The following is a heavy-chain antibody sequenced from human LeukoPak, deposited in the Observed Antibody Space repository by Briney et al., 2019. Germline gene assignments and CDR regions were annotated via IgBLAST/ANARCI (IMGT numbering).Heavy chain of an antibody. CDR1: GYTFTSYA. CDR3: ARDPGEWEPGAFDI. Sequence: ASVKVSCKASGYTFTSYAMHWVRQAPGQRLEWMGWINAGNGNTKYSQKFQGRVTITRDTSASTAYMELSSLRSEDTAVYYCARDPGEWEPGAFDIWGQGTMVTVSS. V-gene: IGHV1-3*01. J-gene: IGHJ3*02. D-gene: IGHD1-26*01. CDR2: INAGNGNT.